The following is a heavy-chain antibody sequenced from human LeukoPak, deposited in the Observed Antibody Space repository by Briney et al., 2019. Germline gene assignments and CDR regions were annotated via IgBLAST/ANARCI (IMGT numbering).Heavy chain of an antibody. Sequence: SETLSLTCSVTGDSITSTSYYWAWIRQPPGKGLEWIGSNYFSGTTNYNPSLQSRVTLSVDTSRNQFSLILSSVTAADTAVYYCARQIRYTYDPNWFHPWSQGALVTVSS. D-gene: IGHD5-12*01. J-gene: IGHJ5*02. CDR2: NYFSGTT. CDR3: ARQIRYTYDPNWFHP. CDR1: GDSITSTSYY. V-gene: IGHV4-39*01.